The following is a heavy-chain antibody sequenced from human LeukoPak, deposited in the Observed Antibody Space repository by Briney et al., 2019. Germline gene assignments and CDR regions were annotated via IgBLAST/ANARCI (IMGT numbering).Heavy chain of an antibody. V-gene: IGHV3-23*01. CDR1: GFTFSNFA. CDR3: AKDTPLTAYTSGWSSNSFDY. J-gene: IGHJ4*02. Sequence: GGSLRFSCTVSGFTFSNFAMSWVRQAPGKGLEWVSTITGGSGAKYYADSVKGRFTISRDNCKDTLYLQMHSLRAEDTAVYFCAKDTPLTAYTSGWSSNSFDYWGQGTLVAVSS. D-gene: IGHD6-19*01. CDR2: ITGGSGAK.